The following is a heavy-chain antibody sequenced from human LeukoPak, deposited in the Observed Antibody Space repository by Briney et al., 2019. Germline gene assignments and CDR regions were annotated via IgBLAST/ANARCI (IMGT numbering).Heavy chain of an antibody. CDR2: ISGSGGST. V-gene: IGHV3-23*01. D-gene: IGHD3-3*01. CDR1: GFTFSSYA. CDR3: AKDRGEWRGYYFYY. Sequence: GGSLRLSCAASGFTFSSYAMSWVRQAPGKGLEWVSAISGSGGSTYYADSVKGRFTISRDNSKNTLYLQMNSLRAADTAVYYCAKDRGEWRGYYFYYWGQGALVTVSS. J-gene: IGHJ4*02.